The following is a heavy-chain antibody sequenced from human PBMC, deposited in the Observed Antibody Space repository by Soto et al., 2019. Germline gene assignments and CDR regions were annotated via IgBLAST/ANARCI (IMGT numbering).Heavy chain of an antibody. CDR1: GFSLSTSGMC. D-gene: IGHD2-2*01. J-gene: IGHJ4*02. V-gene: IGHV2-70*11. CDR3: ARSIVLVPAATKSLDY. CDR2: IDWDDDK. Sequence: SGPTLVNPTQTLTLTCTFSGFSLSTSGMCVSWIRQPPGKALEWLARIDWDDDKYYSTSLKTRLTISKDTSKNQVVLTMTNMDPVDTATYYCARSIVLVPAATKSLDYWGQGTLVTVSS.